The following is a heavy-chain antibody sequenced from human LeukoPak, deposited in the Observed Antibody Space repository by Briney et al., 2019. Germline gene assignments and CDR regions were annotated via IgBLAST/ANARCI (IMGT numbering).Heavy chain of an antibody. D-gene: IGHD5-18*01. V-gene: IGHV1-2*02. CDR2: INPNSGAT. CDR1: GYTFTGYY. J-gene: IGHJ4*02. CDR3: ARDGYFGFTYSWHSDY. Sequence: ASVKVSCKASGYTFTGYYMHWVRQAPGQGLEWMGWINPNSGATNYAQKFQGRVTMTRDTSIGTAYMELTSLRSDDTAVYYCARDGYFGFTYSWHSDYWGQGALVTVSS.